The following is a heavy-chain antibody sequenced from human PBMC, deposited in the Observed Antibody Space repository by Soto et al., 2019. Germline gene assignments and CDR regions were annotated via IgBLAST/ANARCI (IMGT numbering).Heavy chain of an antibody. CDR1: GYTFTSYG. V-gene: IGHV1-18*01. J-gene: IGHJ3*02. Sequence: QVQLVQSGAEVKKPGASVKVSCKASGYTFTSYGISWVRQAPGQGLEWMGWISAYNGNTNYAQKLQGRVTMTTDTSESTAYMELRLLRSDDTAVYYCASLYDFWSGPDDAFDIWGQGTMVTVSS. CDR2: ISAYNGNT. D-gene: IGHD3-3*01. CDR3: ASLYDFWSGPDDAFDI.